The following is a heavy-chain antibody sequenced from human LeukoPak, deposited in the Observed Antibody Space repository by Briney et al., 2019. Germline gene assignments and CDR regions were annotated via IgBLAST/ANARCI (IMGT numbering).Heavy chain of an antibody. J-gene: IGHJ4*02. CDR2: ISGSGGST. V-gene: IGHV3-23*01. D-gene: IGHD3-9*01. Sequence: PGGSLRLSCAASGFTFSSYAMSWVRQAPGKGLERVSAISGSGGSTYYADSVKGRFTISRDNSKNTLYLQMNSLRAEDTAVYYCAKVGDYDILTGYSYYFDYWGQGTLVTVSS. CDR3: AKVGDYDILTGYSYYFDY. CDR1: GFTFSSYA.